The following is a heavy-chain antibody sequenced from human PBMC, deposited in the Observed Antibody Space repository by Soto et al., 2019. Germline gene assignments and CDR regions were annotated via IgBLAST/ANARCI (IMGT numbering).Heavy chain of an antibody. J-gene: IGHJ4*02. V-gene: IGHV1-46*01. CDR3: ASGSVCSGGSCYSGFDY. CDR1: GYTFTSYY. CDR2: INPSGGST. D-gene: IGHD2-15*01. Sequence: QVQLVQSGAEVKKPGASVKVSCKASGYTFTSYYMHWVRQAPGQGLEWMGIINPSGGSTSYAQKFQGRVTMTRDTSTSTVYMGLSSLRSEDTAVYYCASGSVCSGGSCYSGFDYWGQGTLVTVSS.